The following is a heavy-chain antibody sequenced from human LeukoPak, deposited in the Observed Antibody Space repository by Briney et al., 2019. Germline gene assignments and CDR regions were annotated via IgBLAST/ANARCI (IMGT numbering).Heavy chain of an antibody. CDR1: GYSFTSYW. V-gene: IGHV5-51*01. D-gene: IGHD3-22*01. Sequence: GESLKISCKGSGYSFTSYWLGWVRQIPGKGLEWMGSIYPGDSDTRYRSSFQGQVTISVDKSISTAYLQWTSLKASDTAIYYCALNADRSGYYHYAYWGQGTLVTVSS. J-gene: IGHJ4*02. CDR3: ALNADRSGYYHYAY. CDR2: IYPGDSDT.